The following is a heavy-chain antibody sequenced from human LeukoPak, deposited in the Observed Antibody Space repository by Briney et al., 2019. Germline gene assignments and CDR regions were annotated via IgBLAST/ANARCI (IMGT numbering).Heavy chain of an antibody. D-gene: IGHD2-15*01. CDR2: ITPNSGDT. CDR1: GYTFTGYY. V-gene: IGHV1-2*02. J-gene: IGHJ4*02. CDR3: ARERGGGYAGGY. Sequence: ASVKVSCKASGYTFTGYYMHWVRQAPGQGLEEMGWITPNSGDTNYAQKFQGRVTMTRDTSISKAYMELSRLSSDDTAVYYCARERGGGYAGGYWGQGTLVTVSS.